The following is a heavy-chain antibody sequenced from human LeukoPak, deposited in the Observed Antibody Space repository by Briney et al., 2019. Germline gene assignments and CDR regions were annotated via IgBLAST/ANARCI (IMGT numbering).Heavy chain of an antibody. Sequence: GGSLRLSCAASGFTFSIYAMSWVRRAPGKGLEWVSAISGSGGTTYYADSVKGRFTISRDNSKNTLYLQMNSLRAEDTAVYYCAKDGSSIEEWLPNYYYYYGMDVWGQGTTVTVSS. J-gene: IGHJ6*02. D-gene: IGHD3-3*01. V-gene: IGHV3-23*01. CDR1: GFTFSIYA. CDR3: AKDGSSIEEWLPNYYYYYGMDV. CDR2: ISGSGGTT.